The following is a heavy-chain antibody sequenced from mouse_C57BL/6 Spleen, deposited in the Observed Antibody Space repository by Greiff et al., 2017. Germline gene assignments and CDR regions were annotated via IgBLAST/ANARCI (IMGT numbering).Heavy chain of an antibody. Sequence: VQRVESGAELVKPGASVKLSCKASGYTFTEYTIHWVKQRSGQGLEWIGWFYTGSGSKKYNEKFKDKATLTADKSYSTVYMALSRLTSEDSAVYFCARHEDTLRDAMYYWGQGTSVTVSS. J-gene: IGHJ4*01. D-gene: IGHD1-1*01. CDR1: GYTFTEYT. V-gene: IGHV1-62-2*01. CDR3: ARHEDTLRDAMYY. CDR2: FYTGSGSK.